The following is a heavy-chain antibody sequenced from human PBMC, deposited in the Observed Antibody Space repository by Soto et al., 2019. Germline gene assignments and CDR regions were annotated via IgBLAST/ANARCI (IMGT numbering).Heavy chain of an antibody. J-gene: IGHJ6*02. Sequence: ASLKVSCKASGYTFTVYYMHWVRHAPGQGLEWMGWINPNSGGTNYAQKFQGRVTMTRDTSISTAYMELSRLRSDDTAVYYCARDLDAYCGGDCYADYGMDVWGQGTTVTVSS. CDR1: GYTFTVYY. CDR2: INPNSGGT. D-gene: IGHD2-21*02. CDR3: ARDLDAYCGGDCYADYGMDV. V-gene: IGHV1-2*02.